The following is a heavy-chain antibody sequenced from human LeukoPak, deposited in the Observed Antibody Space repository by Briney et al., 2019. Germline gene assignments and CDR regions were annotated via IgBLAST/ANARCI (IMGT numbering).Heavy chain of an antibody. V-gene: IGHV3-23*01. Sequence: GGSLRLSCAASGFRFSDFTMTWVRQPPGKGPEWVSAIGGRGGSTYYADPVGGRFTISRDNSKDILYLQMNSLKVEDTATYYCGKEGGAWGQGTKATVSS. D-gene: IGHD3-16*01. CDR3: GKEGGA. CDR1: GFRFSDFT. J-gene: IGHJ5*02. CDR2: IGGRGGST.